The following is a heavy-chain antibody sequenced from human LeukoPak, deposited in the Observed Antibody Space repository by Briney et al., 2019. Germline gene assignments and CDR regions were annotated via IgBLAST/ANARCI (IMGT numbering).Heavy chain of an antibody. Sequence: GGSLILSCAASGFTFSSHAMSWVRHAPGKGLEGVSAISGSGGSTYYADSATGPSTIARDNSKNTVYLQMNSLRADDTAVYYCAKLPAKIVVVIKDYFDYWGQGTLVTVSS. D-gene: IGHD3-22*01. CDR3: AKLPAKIVVVIKDYFDY. CDR1: GFTFSSHA. V-gene: IGHV3-23*01. CDR2: ISGSGGST. J-gene: IGHJ4*02.